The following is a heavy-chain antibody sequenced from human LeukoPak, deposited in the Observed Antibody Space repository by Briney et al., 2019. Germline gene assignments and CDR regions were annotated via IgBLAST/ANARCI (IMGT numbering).Heavy chain of an antibody. CDR3: ARDKTFCSSPSCDADY. Sequence: GGSLRLSCAASGFTFSSYGMHWVRQAPGKGLEWVSSISSGSSYIYYADSVRGRFTISRDSAKNSLYLQMNSLRAEDTAVYYCARDKTFCSSPSCDADYWGQGTLVTVSS. CDR2: ISSGSSYI. J-gene: IGHJ4*02. CDR1: GFTFSSYG. V-gene: IGHV3-21*01. D-gene: IGHD2-2*01.